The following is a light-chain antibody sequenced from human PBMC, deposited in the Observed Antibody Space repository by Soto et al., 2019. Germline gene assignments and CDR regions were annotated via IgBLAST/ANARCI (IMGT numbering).Light chain of an antibody. J-gene: IGKJ1*01. V-gene: IGKV1-5*01. CDR2: DVS. CDR3: QQYNSYK. CDR1: QSISSW. Sequence: DIQMTQSPSTLSASVGDRVTITCRASQSISSWLAWYQQKPGKAPKLLIYDVSSLESGVPSRFSGSGSGTEFTLTISSLQPDDFATYYCQQYNSYKFGQGTKV.